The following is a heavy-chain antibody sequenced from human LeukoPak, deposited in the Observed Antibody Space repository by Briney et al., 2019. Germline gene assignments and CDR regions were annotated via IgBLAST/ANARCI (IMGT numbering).Heavy chain of an antibody. CDR2: MNPNSGNT. J-gene: IGHJ4*02. CDR3: ARGQRGKSKITMIVVVTTPLYYFDY. CDR1: GYTFTSYD. D-gene: IGHD3-22*01. Sequence: ASLKVSCKASGYTFTSYDINWVRQATGQGLEWMGWMNPNSGNTGYAQKFQGRVTMTRNTTISTAYMGLSSLRSEDTAVYYCARGQRGKSKITMIVVVTTPLYYFDYWGQGTLVTVSS. V-gene: IGHV1-8*01.